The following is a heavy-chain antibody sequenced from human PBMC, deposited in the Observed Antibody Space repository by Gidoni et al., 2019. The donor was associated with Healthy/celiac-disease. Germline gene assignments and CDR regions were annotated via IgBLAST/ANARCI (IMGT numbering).Heavy chain of an antibody. D-gene: IGHD2-15*01. Sequence: QVQLVESGGGVVQPGRSLRRSCAASGFTFSSSGMHWVRQAPGKGLEWVAVIWYDGSNKYYADSVKGRFTISRDNSKNTLYLQMNSLRAEDTAVYYCARAFRCSGGSCYLFYYYYGMDVWGQGTTVTVSS. J-gene: IGHJ6*02. CDR3: ARAFRCSGGSCYLFYYYYGMDV. CDR1: GFTFSSSG. CDR2: IWYDGSNK. V-gene: IGHV3-33*01.